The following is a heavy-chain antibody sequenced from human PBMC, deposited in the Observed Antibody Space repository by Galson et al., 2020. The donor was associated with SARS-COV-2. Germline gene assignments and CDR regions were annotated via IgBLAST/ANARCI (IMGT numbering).Heavy chain of an antibody. D-gene: IGHD1-26*01. CDR1: GFTFSSYA. CDR2: ISYDGSNK. V-gene: IGHV3-30-3*01. CDR3: ASEEWEPRDYYYGMDV. J-gene: IGHJ6*02. Sequence: GESLKISCAASGFTFSSYAMHWVRQAPGKGLEWVAVISYDGSNKYYAASVQGRFTISRDNSKNTLYLQMNSLRAEDTAVYYCASEEWEPRDYYYGMDVWGQGTTVTVSS.